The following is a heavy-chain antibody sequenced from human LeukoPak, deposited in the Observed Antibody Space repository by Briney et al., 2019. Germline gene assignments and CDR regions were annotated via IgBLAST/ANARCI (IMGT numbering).Heavy chain of an antibody. J-gene: IGHJ4*02. CDR1: GYTFTGYY. D-gene: IGHD6-13*01. V-gene: IGHV1-2*06. CDR3: ARGTRGLQQPPFDY. Sequence: GASVKVSCKASGYTFTGYYMHWVRQAPGQGLEWMGRINPNSGGTNYAQKFQGRVTMARDTSISTAYMELSRLRSDDTAVYYCARGTRGLQQPPFDYWGQGTLVTVSS. CDR2: INPNSGGT.